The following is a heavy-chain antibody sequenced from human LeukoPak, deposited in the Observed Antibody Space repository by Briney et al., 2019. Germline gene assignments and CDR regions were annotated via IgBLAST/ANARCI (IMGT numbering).Heavy chain of an antibody. CDR1: GFTFSNYV. CDR3: ARVFRITKTTGMDV. CDR2: ISYDGSNE. J-gene: IGHJ6*02. D-gene: IGHD3-10*01. Sequence: GRSLRLSCVASGFTFSNYVMHWVRQAPGKGLEWVALISYDGSNENYADSVKGRFTISRDNSKNKLYLQMNSLRAEDTAVYYCARVFRITKTTGMDVWGQGTTVTVSS. V-gene: IGHV3-30-3*01.